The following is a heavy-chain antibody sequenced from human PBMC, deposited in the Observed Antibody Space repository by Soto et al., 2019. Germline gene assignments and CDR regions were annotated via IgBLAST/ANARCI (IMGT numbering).Heavy chain of an antibody. V-gene: IGHV4-34*01. J-gene: IGHJ3*02. CDR1: GGSFSGYY. CDR2: INHSGST. D-gene: IGHD5-12*01. CDR3: ARGEILSRGYSGYDGGAFDI. Sequence: SETLSLTCAVYGGSFSGYYWSWIRQPPGKGLEWIGEINHSGSTNYNPSLKSRVTISVDTSKKQFSLKLSSVAAADTAVYYCARGEILSRGYSGYDGGAFDIWGQGTMVTVSS.